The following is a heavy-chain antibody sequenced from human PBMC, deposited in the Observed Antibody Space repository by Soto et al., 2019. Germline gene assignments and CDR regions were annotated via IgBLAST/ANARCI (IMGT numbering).Heavy chain of an antibody. D-gene: IGHD5-18*01. J-gene: IGHJ4*02. Sequence: ASVKVSCKASGYTFTGYYMHWVRQAPGQGLEWMGWINPNSGGTNYAQKFQGWVTMTRDTSISTAYMELSSLKSEDTAVYYFASMSVRYSYAIGSDYWGQGTLVTVSS. V-gene: IGHV1-2*04. CDR2: INPNSGGT. CDR1: GYTFTGYY. CDR3: ASMSVRYSYAIGSDY.